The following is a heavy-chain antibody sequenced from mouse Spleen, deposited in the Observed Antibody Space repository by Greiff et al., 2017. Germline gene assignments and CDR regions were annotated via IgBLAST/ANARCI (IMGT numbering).Heavy chain of an antibody. CDR3: ARDDDWFAY. D-gene: IGHD2-12*01. J-gene: IGHJ3*01. CDR1: GYTFTSYW. Sequence: QVQLQQPGAELVMPGASVKLSCKASGYTFTSYWMHWVKQRPGQGLEWIGEIDPSDSYTNYNQKFKGKATLTVDKSSSTAYMQLSSLTSEDTAVYYCARDDDWFAYWGQGTLVTVSA. V-gene: IGHV1-69*01. CDR2: IDPSDSYT.